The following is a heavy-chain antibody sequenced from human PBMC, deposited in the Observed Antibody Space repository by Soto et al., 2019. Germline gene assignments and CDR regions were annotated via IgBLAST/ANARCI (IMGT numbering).Heavy chain of an antibody. CDR3: ARVRSGSYDWFDP. Sequence: DVQLVESGGGLVQPGGSLRLSCAASGFTFTNYWMHWVRQAPGKGLMWVSRINPDGSRTTYADSVKGRFAIFRDNAKNTLYLQMNSLRAEDTAVYYCARVRSGSYDWFDPWGQGTLVTVSS. D-gene: IGHD3-10*01. J-gene: IGHJ5*02. CDR2: INPDGSRT. V-gene: IGHV3-74*01. CDR1: GFTFTNYW.